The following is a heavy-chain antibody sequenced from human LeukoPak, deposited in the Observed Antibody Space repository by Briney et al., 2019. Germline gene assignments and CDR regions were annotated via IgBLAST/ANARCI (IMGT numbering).Heavy chain of an antibody. J-gene: IGHJ5*02. Sequence: GGSLRLSCAASGFTFSTYWMTWVRQAPGKGLEWVANIKQDGSEKFYVDSVTGRFTISRDNAKNSLYLQMDSLRAEDTAVYYCARDHYHGVGWFDPWGQGTLATVSS. V-gene: IGHV3-7*01. CDR1: GFTFSTYW. D-gene: IGHD3-10*01. CDR2: IKQDGSEK. CDR3: ARDHYHGVGWFDP.